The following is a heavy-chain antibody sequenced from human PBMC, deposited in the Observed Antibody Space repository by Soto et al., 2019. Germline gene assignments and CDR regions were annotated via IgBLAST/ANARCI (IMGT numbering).Heavy chain of an antibody. J-gene: IGHJ6*02. V-gene: IGHV1-24*01. CDR3: AAVTQYYYYYGMDV. Sequence: GASVKVSCKVSGYTLTELSMHWVRQAPGKGLEWMGGFDPEDGETIYAQKFQGRVTMTEDTSTDTAYMELSSLRSEDTAVYYCAAVTQYYYYYGMDVWGQGTTVTVSS. CDR2: FDPEDGET. CDR1: GYTLTELS.